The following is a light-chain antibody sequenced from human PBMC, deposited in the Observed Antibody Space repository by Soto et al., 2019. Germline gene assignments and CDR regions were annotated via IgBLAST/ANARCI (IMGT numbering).Light chain of an antibody. CDR2: GAS. CDR3: QQYGGSPQT. Sequence: EIVLTQSPGTLPLSPGERATLSCRASQSVRSSYLAWYQQKPGQAPRLLMYGASSRTTRTPDRFSGSGSGTDFTLTIGSLEPEDFAVYYCQQYGGSPQTFGQGTKVEI. CDR1: QSVRSSY. J-gene: IGKJ1*01. V-gene: IGKV3-20*01.